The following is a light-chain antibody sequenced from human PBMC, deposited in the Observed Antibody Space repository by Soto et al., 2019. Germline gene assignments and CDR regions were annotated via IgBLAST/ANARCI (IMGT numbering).Light chain of an antibody. CDR1: HSVSSNY. J-gene: IGKJ1*01. V-gene: IGKV3-20*01. Sequence: EIVLTQSPGTLSLSPGERATLSCRSSHSVSSNYLAWYQQKPGQAPRLLIYDVSSRATGIPDRFSGSGSGTDFTLTIRRLEPEDFAVYYCQQYGISPTFGQGTKVEIK. CDR2: DVS. CDR3: QQYGISPT.